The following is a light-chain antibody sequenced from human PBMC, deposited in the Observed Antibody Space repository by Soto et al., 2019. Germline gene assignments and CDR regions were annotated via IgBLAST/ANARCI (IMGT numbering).Light chain of an antibody. CDR3: QQSYSTPPTWT. CDR1: QSISSY. J-gene: IGKJ1*01. Sequence: DIQMTQSPSSLSASVGDRVTITCRASQSISSYLNWYQQKPGKAPNLLIYAASSLQSGVPSRFSGSGSGTDFTRTISSLQPEDFATYYCQQSYSTPPTWTFGQGTKVDIK. CDR2: AAS. V-gene: IGKV1-39*01.